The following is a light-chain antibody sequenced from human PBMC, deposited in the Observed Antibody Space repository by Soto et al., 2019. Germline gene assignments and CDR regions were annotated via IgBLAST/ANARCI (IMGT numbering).Light chain of an antibody. J-gene: IGKJ1*01. Sequence: DIPMTQSPSTLPASVGDRVTITCRASETIYNWLAWYQQKPGKVPKLLIYKASSLDTGVPSRFSGSGSGTEFTLTISSLQPDDFATYYCQQYSFHWTFGQGTKVEIK. CDR1: ETIYNW. CDR3: QQYSFHWT. V-gene: IGKV1-5*03. CDR2: KAS.